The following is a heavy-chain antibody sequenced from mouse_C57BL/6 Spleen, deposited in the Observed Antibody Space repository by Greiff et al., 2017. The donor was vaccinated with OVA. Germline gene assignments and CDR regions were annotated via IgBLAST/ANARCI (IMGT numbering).Heavy chain of an antibody. V-gene: IGHV1-18*01. CDR2: INPNNGGT. J-gene: IGHJ3*01. D-gene: IGHD2-12*01. Sequence: VVEPGASVKIPCKASGYTFTDYNMDWVKQSHGKSLEWIGDINPNNGGTIYNQKFKGKATLTVDKSSSTAYMELRSLTSEDTAVYYCVLRFAYWGQGTLVTVSA. CDR1: GYTFTDYN. CDR3: VLRFAY.